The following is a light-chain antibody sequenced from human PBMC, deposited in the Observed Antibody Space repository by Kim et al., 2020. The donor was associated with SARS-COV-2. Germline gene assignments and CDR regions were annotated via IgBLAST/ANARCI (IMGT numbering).Light chain of an antibody. Sequence: SLALGQTARITCGGNNMGSKNVHWYQQKPGQAPVLVIYRDSNRPSGIPERFSGSNSGNTATLTISRAQAGDEADYYCQVWDSSTGVFGGGTQLTVL. CDR1: NMGSKN. CDR2: RDS. V-gene: IGLV3-9*01. J-gene: IGLJ3*02. CDR3: QVWDSSTGV.